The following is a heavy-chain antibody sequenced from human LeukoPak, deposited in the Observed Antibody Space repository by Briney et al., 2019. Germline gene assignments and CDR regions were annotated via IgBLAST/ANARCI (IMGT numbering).Heavy chain of an antibody. CDR3: ASLQGDSTAIFDY. Sequence: PSETLSLTCTVSGGSISGDYWSWIRQPPGKGLDWVGYIHYSGSTNYNPSLKSRVTISVDTSKNHCSLKLSSVNAADTAVYYCASLQGDSTAIFDYWGQGTLVSVSS. D-gene: IGHD2-21*01. CDR1: GGSISGDY. J-gene: IGHJ4*02. V-gene: IGHV4-59*01. CDR2: IHYSGST.